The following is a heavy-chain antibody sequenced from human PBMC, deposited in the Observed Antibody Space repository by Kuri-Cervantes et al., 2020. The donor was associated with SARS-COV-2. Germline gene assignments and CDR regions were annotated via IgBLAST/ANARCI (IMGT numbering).Heavy chain of an antibody. CDR3: ARESKGVTIFGVVYNWFDP. V-gene: IGHV1-69*13. CDR1: GGTFSSYA. CDR2: IIPIFGTA. J-gene: IGHJ5*02. Sequence: SVKVSCEASGGTFSSYAISWVRQAPGQGLEWMGRIIPIFGTANYAQKFQGRVTITADESTSTAYMELSSLRSEDTAVYYCARESKGVTIFGVVYNWFDPWGQGTLVTVSS. D-gene: IGHD3-3*01.